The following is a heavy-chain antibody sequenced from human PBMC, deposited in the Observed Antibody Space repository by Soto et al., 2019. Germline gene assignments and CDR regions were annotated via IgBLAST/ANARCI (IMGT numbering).Heavy chain of an antibody. Sequence: QVQLQESGPGLVKPSETLSLTCTVSGGSISSYYWSWIRQPAGKGLEWIGRIYTSGSTNYNPSLNSRVTMSVDTSKNQFSLKLSSVTAADTAVYYCARDGSGYEPPYFDYWGQGTLVTVSS. V-gene: IGHV4-4*07. CDR2: IYTSGST. J-gene: IGHJ4*02. CDR3: ARDGSGYEPPYFDY. CDR1: GGSISSYY. D-gene: IGHD5-12*01.